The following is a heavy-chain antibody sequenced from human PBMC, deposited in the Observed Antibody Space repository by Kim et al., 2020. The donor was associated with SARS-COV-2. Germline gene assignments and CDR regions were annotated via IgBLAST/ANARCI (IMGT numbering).Heavy chain of an antibody. Sequence: GGSLRLSCSASGFTFSSYAMHWVRQAPGKGLEYVSAISSNGGSTYYADSVKGRFTISRDNSKNTLYLQMSSLRAEDTAVYYCVKGPLIDILTGPEFDYWGQGTLVTVSS. CDR3: VKGPLIDILTGPEFDY. CDR1: GFTFSSYA. D-gene: IGHD3-9*01. V-gene: IGHV3-64D*09. CDR2: ISSNGGST. J-gene: IGHJ4*02.